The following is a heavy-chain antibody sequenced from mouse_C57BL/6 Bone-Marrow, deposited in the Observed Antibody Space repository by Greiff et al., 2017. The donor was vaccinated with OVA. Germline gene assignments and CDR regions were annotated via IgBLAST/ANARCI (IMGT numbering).Heavy chain of an antibody. D-gene: IGHD1-1*01. CDR1: GYTFTDYN. CDR3: ARGGNLLLRYFDY. J-gene: IGHJ2*01. Sequence: VQLQQSGPELVKPGASVKMSCKASGYTFTDYNMHWVKQSHGKSLEWIGYINPNNGGTSYNQKFKGKATLTVNKSSSTAYMELRSLTSEDSAVYYCARGGNLLLRYFDYWGQGTTLTVSS. V-gene: IGHV1-22*01. CDR2: INPNNGGT.